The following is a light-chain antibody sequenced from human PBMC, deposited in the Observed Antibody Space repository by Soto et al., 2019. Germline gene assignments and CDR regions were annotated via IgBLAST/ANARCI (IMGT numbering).Light chain of an antibody. V-gene: IGKV3-11*01. CDR1: PSVSSY. CDR2: DAS. Sequence: EIVLTQSPATLSLSPGERATLSCRASPSVSSYLAWYQQKPGQAPRLLIYDASNRATGIPARFSGSGSGTDFTLTISSLEPEDFAVYYCQQRSNWPRTFGQGTKVEI. CDR3: QQRSNWPRT. J-gene: IGKJ1*01.